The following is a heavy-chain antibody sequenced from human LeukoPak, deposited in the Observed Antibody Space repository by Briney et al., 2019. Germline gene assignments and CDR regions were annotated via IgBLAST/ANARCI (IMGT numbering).Heavy chain of an antibody. D-gene: IGHD3-22*01. J-gene: IGHJ4*02. CDR1: GYTFTSYG. Sequence: GASVKVSCKASGYTFTSYGISWVRQAPGQGLEWMGRISAYNGNTNYAQKLQGRVTMTTDTSTSTAYMELRSLRSDDTAVYYCARSITMIVVAPKDFDYWGQGTLVTVSS. CDR3: ARSITMIVVAPKDFDY. CDR2: ISAYNGNT. V-gene: IGHV1-18*01.